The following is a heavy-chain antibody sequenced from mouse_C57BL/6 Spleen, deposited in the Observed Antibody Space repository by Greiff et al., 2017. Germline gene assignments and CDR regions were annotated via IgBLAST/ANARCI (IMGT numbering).Heavy chain of an antibody. CDR2: INPNYGTT. CDR3: ARWDYDGSDGYFDV. J-gene: IGHJ1*03. V-gene: IGHV1-39*01. Sequence: EVQLQQSGPELVKPGASVKISCKASGYSFTDYNMNWVKQSNGKSLEWIGVINPNYGTTSYNQKFKGTATLTVDQSSSTAYIQLNSLTSEDSAVXDCARWDYDGSDGYFDVWGTGTTVTVSS. CDR1: GYSFTDYN. D-gene: IGHD1-1*01.